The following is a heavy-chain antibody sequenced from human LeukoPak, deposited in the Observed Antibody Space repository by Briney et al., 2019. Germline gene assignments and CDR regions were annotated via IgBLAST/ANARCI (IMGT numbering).Heavy chain of an antibody. J-gene: IGHJ6*03. Sequence: GSSVKVSCKASGGTFSSYAISWVRQAPGQGLEWMGRIIPIFGTANYAQKFQGRVTITTDESTSTAYMELSSLRSEDTAVYYCARNRGDYYYYYMDVWGKGTTVTVSS. CDR3: ARNRGDYYYYYMDV. CDR2: IIPIFGTA. D-gene: IGHD1-14*01. V-gene: IGHV1-69*05. CDR1: GGTFSSYA.